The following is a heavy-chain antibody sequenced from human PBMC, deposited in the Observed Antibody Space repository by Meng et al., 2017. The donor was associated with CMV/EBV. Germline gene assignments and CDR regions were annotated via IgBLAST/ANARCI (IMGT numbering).Heavy chain of an antibody. CDR1: GFTFSSYA. J-gene: IGHJ6*02. CDR2: ISSSSSYI. D-gene: IGHD2-8*01. Sequence: GESLKISCAASGFTFSSYAMSWVRQAPGKGLEWVSSISSSSSYIYYADSVKGRFTISRDNSKNTLYLQMNSLRAEDTAVYYCARDFKYAGDYYYGMDVWGQGTTVTVSS. CDR3: ARDFKYAGDYYYGMDV. V-gene: IGHV3-21*01.